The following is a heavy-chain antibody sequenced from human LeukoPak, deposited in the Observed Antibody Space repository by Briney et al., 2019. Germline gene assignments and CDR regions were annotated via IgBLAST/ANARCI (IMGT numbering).Heavy chain of an antibody. J-gene: IGHJ4*02. Sequence: GRSLRLSCAASGFSFSYYSMPWVRQAPGKGLEWVAVISYDGSDKYCADSVKGRFTMSRDNSKNTLYLQMNSLRIEDTAIYYCARVQIELATIYSPVFIYSDYWGQGTLVTVSS. CDR1: GFSFSYYS. D-gene: IGHD5-12*01. V-gene: IGHV3-30-3*01. CDR3: ARVQIELATIYSPVFIYSDY. CDR2: ISYDGSDK.